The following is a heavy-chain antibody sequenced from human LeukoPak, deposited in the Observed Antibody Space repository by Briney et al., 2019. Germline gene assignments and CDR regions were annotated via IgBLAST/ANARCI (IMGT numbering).Heavy chain of an antibody. J-gene: IGHJ4*02. CDR2: IYHSGST. D-gene: IGHD5-18*01. V-gene: IGHV4-4*02. Sequence: SGTLSLTCAVSGGSISSSNWWSWVRQPPGKGLEWIGEIYHSGSTNYNPSLKSRITISVDKSKNQFSLKLSSVTAADTAVYYCARDPSDRSYGGRFDYWGQGTLVTVSS. CDR3: ARDPSDRSYGGRFDY. CDR1: GGSISSSNW.